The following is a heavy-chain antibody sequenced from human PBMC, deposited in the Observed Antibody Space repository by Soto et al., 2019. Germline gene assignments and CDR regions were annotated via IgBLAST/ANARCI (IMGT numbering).Heavy chain of an antibody. D-gene: IGHD2-2*01. Sequence: ASVKVSCKASGYTFTSYAMHWVRQAPGQRLEWMGWINAGNGNTKYSQKFQGRVTITRDTSASTAYMELSSLRSEDTAVYYCAREVGYCSSTSCSKNYYYYYYMDVWGKGTTVTVSS. J-gene: IGHJ6*03. V-gene: IGHV1-3*01. CDR2: INAGNGNT. CDR1: GYTFTSYA. CDR3: AREVGYCSSTSCSKNYYYYYYMDV.